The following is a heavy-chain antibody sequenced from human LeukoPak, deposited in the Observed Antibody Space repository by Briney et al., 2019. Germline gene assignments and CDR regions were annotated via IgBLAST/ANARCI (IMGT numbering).Heavy chain of an antibody. Sequence: GGSLTLSCAASGFTLDDYAMHWVRQAPGQGLESVAGIRWQSGSIGYADSVKGRFTISRDNAKNSLYLQMNSLRAEDMALYYCAKDMRPRYDSSGWDYWGQGTLVTVSS. CDR3: AKDMRPRYDSSGWDY. CDR2: IRWQSGSI. J-gene: IGHJ4*02. CDR1: GFTLDDYA. D-gene: IGHD3-22*01. V-gene: IGHV3-9*03.